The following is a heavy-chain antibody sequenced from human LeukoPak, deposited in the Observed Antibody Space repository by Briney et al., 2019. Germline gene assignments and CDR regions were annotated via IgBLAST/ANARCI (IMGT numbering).Heavy chain of an antibody. D-gene: IGHD3-22*01. CDR3: ARVLGYDSSGYYRGYFDY. J-gene: IGHJ4*02. V-gene: IGHV3-30*14. CDR1: GFTFSGYA. Sequence: PGGSLRLSCAASGFTFSGYAMHWVRQAPGKGLECVAVISYDGSNKYYADAVQGRFTISRQNPENTLFLQMNSLRPEDTAVYYCARVLGYDSSGYYRGYFDYWGQGTLVTVSS. CDR2: ISYDGSNK.